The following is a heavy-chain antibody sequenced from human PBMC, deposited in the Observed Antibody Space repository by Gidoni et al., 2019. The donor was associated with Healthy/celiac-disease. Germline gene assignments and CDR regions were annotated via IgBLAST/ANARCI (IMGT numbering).Heavy chain of an antibody. D-gene: IGHD6-13*01. J-gene: IGHJ4*02. Sequence: EVQLLESGGGLVQPGGSLRLSCAASGFTFSSYAMSCVRQAPGKGLEWVSAISGSGGSTYYADSVKGRFTISRDNSKNTLYLQMNSLRAEDTAVYYCAKGGAIAAAGMGLTFDYWGQGTLVTVSS. V-gene: IGHV3-23*01. CDR2: ISGSGGST. CDR3: AKGGAIAAAGMGLTFDY. CDR1: GFTFSSYA.